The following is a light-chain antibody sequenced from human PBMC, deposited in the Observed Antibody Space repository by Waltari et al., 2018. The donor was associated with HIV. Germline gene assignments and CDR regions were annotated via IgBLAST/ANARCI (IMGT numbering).Light chain of an antibody. CDR2: SNN. V-gene: IGLV1-44*01. J-gene: IGLJ3*02. CDR3: AAWDDSLNGWV. Sequence: QSVLTQQPSASGTPGQRVTISFSGSSSNIGSHTVNWYQQLPGTAPKLLIYSNNQRPSGVPDRFSGSKSGTSASLAISGLQSEDEADYYCAAWDDSLNGWVFGGGTKLTVL. CDR1: SSNIGSHT.